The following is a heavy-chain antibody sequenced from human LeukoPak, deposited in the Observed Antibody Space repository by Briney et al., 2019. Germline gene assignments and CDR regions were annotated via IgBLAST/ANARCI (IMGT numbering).Heavy chain of an antibody. Sequence: ASVKVSCKASGGTFSSYAISWVRQAPGQGLEWMGWISAYNGNTNYAQKLQGRVTMTTDTSTSTAYMELRSLRSDDTAMYYCARDYPDSSGVFIGWGQGTLVTVSS. D-gene: IGHD3-22*01. CDR2: ISAYNGNT. CDR3: ARDYPDSSGVFIG. V-gene: IGHV1-18*01. J-gene: IGHJ4*02. CDR1: GGTFSSYA.